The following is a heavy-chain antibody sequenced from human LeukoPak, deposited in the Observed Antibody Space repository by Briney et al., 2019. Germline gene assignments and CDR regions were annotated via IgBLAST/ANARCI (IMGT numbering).Heavy chain of an antibody. CDR3: VSGRFCANGVCYKGFDY. D-gene: IGHD2-8*01. Sequence: GGSLRLSCAGSGFIFSSYGMHWVRQAPGQGLVWVSRIKSDGSTTTYADSVKGRFTISRDNAKNTLFLQMNSLRAEDTAVYYCVSGRFCANGVCYKGFDYWGQGTLVSVSS. V-gene: IGHV3-74*01. CDR2: IKSDGSTT. CDR1: GFIFSSYG. J-gene: IGHJ4*02.